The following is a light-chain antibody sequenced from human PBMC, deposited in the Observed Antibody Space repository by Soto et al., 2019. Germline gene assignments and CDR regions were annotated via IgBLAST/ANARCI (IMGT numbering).Light chain of an antibody. CDR2: GAS. J-gene: IGKJ4*01. Sequence: EIVLTQSPGTLSLSPGERATLSCRASESVSSSYLAWYQQKPGQAPRLLIFGASSRATGTPDRFSGSGSGTDFTLTISRLEPEDFAFYYCQQRNSWPLTFGGGTKVEIK. CDR1: ESVSSSY. V-gene: IGKV3D-20*02. CDR3: QQRNSWPLT.